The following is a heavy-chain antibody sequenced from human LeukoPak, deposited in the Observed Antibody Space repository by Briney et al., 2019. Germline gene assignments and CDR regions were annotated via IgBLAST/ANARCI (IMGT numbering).Heavy chain of an antibody. CDR2: INHSGST. D-gene: IGHD3-22*01. Sequence: SETLSLTCAVYGGSFSGYYWSWIRQPPGKGLEWIGEINHSGSTNYNPSLKSRVTISVDTSKNQFSLKLSSVTAADTAVYYCAREYYNDSSGDYWGQGTLVTVSS. CDR3: AREYYNDSSGDY. CDR1: GGSFSGYY. J-gene: IGHJ4*02. V-gene: IGHV4-34*01.